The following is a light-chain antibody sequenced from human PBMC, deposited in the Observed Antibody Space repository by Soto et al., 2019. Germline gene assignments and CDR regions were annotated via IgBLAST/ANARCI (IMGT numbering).Light chain of an antibody. Sequence: DIVLTQSPLSLPVTPGEPASISCRSSQSLLHSNGYNYLDWYLQKPGQSPQLLIFLGSNRASGVPDRFSGRGSGTDFTLKISRVEAEDVGVYYCMQDLQTRTFGQGTKMEI. V-gene: IGKV2-28*01. CDR1: QSLLHSNGYNY. CDR2: LGS. J-gene: IGKJ1*01. CDR3: MQDLQTRT.